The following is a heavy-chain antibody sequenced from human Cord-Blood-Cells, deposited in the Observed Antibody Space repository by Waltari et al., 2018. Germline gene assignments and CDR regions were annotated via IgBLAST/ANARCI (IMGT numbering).Heavy chain of an antibody. CDR3: ARGGGSYYLKSYGMDV. V-gene: IGHV4-31*03. CDR1: GGSISSGGYY. J-gene: IGHJ6*02. Sequence: QVQLQESGPGLVKPSQTLSLTCTVSGGSISSGGYYWSCIRQHPGKGLEWIGYIYYSGSTFYNPSLKSRVTISVDTSKNQFSLKLSSVTAADTAVYYCARGGGSYYLKSYGMDVWGQGTTVTVSS. D-gene: IGHD1-26*01. CDR2: IYYSGST.